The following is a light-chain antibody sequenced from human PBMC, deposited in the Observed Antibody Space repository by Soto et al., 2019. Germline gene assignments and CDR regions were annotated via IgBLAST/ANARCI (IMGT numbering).Light chain of an antibody. J-gene: IGKJ1*01. CDR1: QSISNH. CDR2: GAS. V-gene: IGKV3-15*01. Sequence: EIVMTQSPATLSVSPGERATVSCRASQSISNHLAWYQQKPGQSPRLLIYGASTRASDIPARFSGSGSETECTLTISGLPSEDFAVYYCQQYHDWPWTFGQCTKVEIK. CDR3: QQYHDWPWT.